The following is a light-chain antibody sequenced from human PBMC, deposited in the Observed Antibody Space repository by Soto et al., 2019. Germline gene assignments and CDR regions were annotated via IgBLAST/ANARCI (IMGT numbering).Light chain of an antibody. CDR3: QQHNNWPPIP. V-gene: IGKV3-15*01. CDR1: QGVSNN. J-gene: IGKJ5*01. CDR2: GAS. Sequence: VMPQTPATLSVAPGERATLSCRASQGVSNNLAWYQQKPGQAPRLLISGASTRATGIPARFSGSGSGTEFTLTISSPQSEDIAVYYCQQHNNWPPIPFGQGTRLEIK.